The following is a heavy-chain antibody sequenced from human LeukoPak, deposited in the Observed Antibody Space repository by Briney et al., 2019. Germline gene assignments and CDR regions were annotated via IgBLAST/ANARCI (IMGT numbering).Heavy chain of an antibody. CDR2: INNDGSDT. D-gene: IGHD3-16*01. CDR3: ARGGGDHAFDI. CDR1: GFTFGPYW. V-gene: IGHV3-74*01. J-gene: IGHJ3*02. Sequence: GGSLRLSCVASGFTFGPYWMHWVRQVPGKGLVWVSRINNDGSDTIYADSVKGRFTVSRDNSKDTLFLKMNSLGAEATAVYYCARGGGDHAFDIWGQGTMVTVSS.